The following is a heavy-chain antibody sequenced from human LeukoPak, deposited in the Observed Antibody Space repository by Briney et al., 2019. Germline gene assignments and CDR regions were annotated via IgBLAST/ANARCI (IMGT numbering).Heavy chain of an antibody. CDR2: IHPNSGGT. CDR3: AREEWELHGNWFDP. D-gene: IGHD1-26*01. V-gene: IGHV1-2*07. CDR1: GYTFTGYY. J-gene: IGHJ5*02. Sequence: ASVKVSCKASGYTFTGYYLHWVRRAPGQGLEWMGWIHPNSGGTNYAHKFQGRVTMTRDTSISTAYMELSRLRSDDTAVYYCAREEWELHGNWFDPWGQGTLVTVSS.